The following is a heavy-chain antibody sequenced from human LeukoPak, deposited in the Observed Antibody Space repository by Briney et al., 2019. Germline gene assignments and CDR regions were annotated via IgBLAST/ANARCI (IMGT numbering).Heavy chain of an antibody. Sequence: PGGSLRLSCAASGFTFSSYSMNWVRQAPGKGLEWVSSISSSSSTIYYADSVKGRFTISRDNAKNSLYLQMNSLRAEDTAVYYCAKGGGYEAQYYYYYLDVWGKGTTVTISS. CDR1: GFTFSSYS. V-gene: IGHV3-48*01. J-gene: IGHJ6*03. D-gene: IGHD5-12*01. CDR3: AKGGGYEAQYYYYYLDV. CDR2: ISSSSSTI.